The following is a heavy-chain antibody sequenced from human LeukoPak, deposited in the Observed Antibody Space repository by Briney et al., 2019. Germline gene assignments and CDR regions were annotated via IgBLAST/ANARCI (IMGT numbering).Heavy chain of an antibody. J-gene: IGHJ3*02. V-gene: IGHV4-61*05. D-gene: IGHD6-19*01. CDR1: GGSISSSSYY. CDR2: IYYSGST. CDR3: ARHSERWLGAFDI. Sequence: PSETLSLTCTVSGGSISSSSYYWSWLRQPPGKGLECIGYIYYSGSTNNNPSLKSRVTISVDTSKNQFSLKLSSVTAADTAVYYCARHSERWLGAFDIWGQGTMVTVSS.